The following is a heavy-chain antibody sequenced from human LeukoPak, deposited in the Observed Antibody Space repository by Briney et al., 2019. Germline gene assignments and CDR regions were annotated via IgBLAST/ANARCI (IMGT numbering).Heavy chain of an antibody. V-gene: IGHV3-21*01. Sequence: GGSLRLSCAASGFTFSSYSMNWVRQAPGKGLEWVSSISSSSSYIYYADSVKGRFTISRDNAKNSLYLQMNSLRAEDTAVYYCARDAKARSRSDYWGQGTLVTVSS. CDR1: GFTFSSYS. CDR2: ISSSSSYI. J-gene: IGHJ4*02. D-gene: IGHD6-6*01. CDR3: ARDAKARSRSDY.